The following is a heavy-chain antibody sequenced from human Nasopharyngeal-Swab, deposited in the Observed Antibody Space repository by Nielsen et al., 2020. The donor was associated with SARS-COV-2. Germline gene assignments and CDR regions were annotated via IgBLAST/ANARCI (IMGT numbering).Heavy chain of an antibody. Sequence: GESLRLSCAASGFTFSSYSMNWVRQAPGKGLEWVSYISSSSSTIYYADSVKGRFTISRDNAKNSLYLQTNSLRAEDTAVYYCAREVGGVVPNWFDPWGQGTLVTVSS. D-gene: IGHD3-3*01. J-gene: IGHJ5*02. CDR1: GFTFSSYS. CDR3: AREVGGVVPNWFDP. V-gene: IGHV3-48*04. CDR2: ISSSSSTI.